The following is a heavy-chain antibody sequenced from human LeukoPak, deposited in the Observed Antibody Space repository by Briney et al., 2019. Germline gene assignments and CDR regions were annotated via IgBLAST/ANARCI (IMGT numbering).Heavy chain of an antibody. J-gene: IGHJ4*02. Sequence: PGSAPIPLCFASCVGASSDYKSCGSQAPGEGLVWVSAIFSSGSTLYADSVTGRYTISRDNSKNTVYLEMNSLRAEDTAVYYCARDLKTSGWYGDFDYWGQGTLVTVSS. CDR3: ARDLKTSGWYGDFDY. V-gene: IGHV3-53*01. CDR1: CVGASSDY. CDR2: IFSSGST. D-gene: IGHD6-19*01.